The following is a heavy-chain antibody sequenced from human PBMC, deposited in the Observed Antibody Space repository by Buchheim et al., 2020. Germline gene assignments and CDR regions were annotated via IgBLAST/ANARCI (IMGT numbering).Heavy chain of an antibody. J-gene: IGHJ6*02. D-gene: IGHD2-2*01. CDR3: AGYYAVVPAAIYQTGGMDV. CDR1: GFTFSSYA. Sequence: EVQLLESGGGLVQPGGSLRLSCAASGFTFSSYAMSWVRQAPGKGLEWVSAISGSGGSTYYADSVKGRFTISRDNSKNKLYLQMNSLRAEDTAVYYCAGYYAVVPAAIYQTGGMDVWGQGTT. CDR2: ISGSGGST. V-gene: IGHV3-23*01.